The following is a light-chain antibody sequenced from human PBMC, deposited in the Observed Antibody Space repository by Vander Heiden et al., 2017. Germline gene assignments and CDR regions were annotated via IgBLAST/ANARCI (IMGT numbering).Light chain of an antibody. Sequence: QSVLTQPPSASGTPGQSVTISCSGSSSNIGSNYVYWYQQLPGTAPKLLIYRNNQRPSGVPDRFSGSKSGTSASLAISGLRSEDEADYYCAAWDDSLSSRVVFGGGTKLTVL. V-gene: IGLV1-47*01. CDR2: RNN. J-gene: IGLJ2*01. CDR3: AAWDDSLSSRVV. CDR1: SSNIGSNY.